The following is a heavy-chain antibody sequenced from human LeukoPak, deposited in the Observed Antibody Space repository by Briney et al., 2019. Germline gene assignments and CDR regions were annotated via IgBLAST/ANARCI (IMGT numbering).Heavy chain of an antibody. CDR2: IIPIIGTP. J-gene: IGHJ4*02. V-gene: IGHV1-69*04. CDR3: ARAGGSSWYVSLYY. Sequence: SVKVSCKASGGTFSSYAISWVRQAPGQGLGWMGRIIPIIGTPDYAQKFQGRVTITADKSTHTAYMELTSLKSEDTAVYYCARAGGSSWYVSLYYWGQGTLVTVSS. CDR1: GGTFSSYA. D-gene: IGHD6-13*01.